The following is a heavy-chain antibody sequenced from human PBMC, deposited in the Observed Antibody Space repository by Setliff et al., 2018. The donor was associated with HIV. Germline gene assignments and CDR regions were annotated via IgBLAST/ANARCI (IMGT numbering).Heavy chain of an antibody. J-gene: IGHJ5*01. CDR3: ARSYNFWSGYRYNWFDS. CDR1: NGSISNYY. Sequence: SETLSLTCTVSNGSISNYYWSWIRQPPGKGLQWIGYIYYSGSPNYNPSLKSRVTISVDRSKNQVSLKLSSVPAADQTVYYCARSYNFWSGYRYNWFDSWGQGNLVTVSS. D-gene: IGHD3-3*01. V-gene: IGHV4-59*12. CDR2: IYYSGSP.